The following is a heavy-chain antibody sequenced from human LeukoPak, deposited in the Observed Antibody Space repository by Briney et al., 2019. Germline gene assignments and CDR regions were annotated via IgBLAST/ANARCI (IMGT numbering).Heavy chain of an antibody. CDR3: GRDMEV. Sequence: PGGSPRLSCAASGFTFRTSWMSWVRQAPGKGLEWVANIKEDGREIYYVDSVKGRFTISRDNAKSALYLQMNSLSAEDTAVYLCGRDMEVWGHGTTVTVSS. CDR1: GFTFRTSW. J-gene: IGHJ6*02. V-gene: IGHV3-7*01. CDR2: IKEDGREI.